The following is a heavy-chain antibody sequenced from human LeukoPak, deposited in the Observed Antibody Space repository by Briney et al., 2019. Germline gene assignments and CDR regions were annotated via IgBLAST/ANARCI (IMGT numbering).Heavy chain of an antibody. J-gene: IGHJ4*02. V-gene: IGHV1-2*02. CDR3: ARDSDVVVVAASYYFDY. Sequence: GASVKVSCKASGYTFTGYYMHWVRQAPGQGLEWMGWINPNSGGTNYAQKFQGRVTMTRDTSISTAYMELSRLRSDDTAVYYCARDSDVVVVAASYYFDYWGQGTLVTVSS. CDR2: INPNSGGT. D-gene: IGHD2-15*01. CDR1: GYTFTGYY.